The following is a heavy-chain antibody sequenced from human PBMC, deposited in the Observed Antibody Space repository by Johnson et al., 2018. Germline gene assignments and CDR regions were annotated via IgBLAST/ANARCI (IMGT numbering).Heavy chain of an antibody. D-gene: IGHD1-26*01. J-gene: IGHJ3*02. CDR1: GFSFNSYG. Sequence: VQLVQSGGGLVQPGGSLRLSCAASGFSFNSYGMNWVRQAPGKGLEWVSSISASGGDTHYADSVKGRFIISRDSSKGTLYLQMNSLRAEDTAVYHYAKDRWEGATGDSLDIWGQGTMVTVSS. CDR2: ISASGGDT. V-gene: IGHV3-23*04. CDR3: AKDRWEGATGDSLDI.